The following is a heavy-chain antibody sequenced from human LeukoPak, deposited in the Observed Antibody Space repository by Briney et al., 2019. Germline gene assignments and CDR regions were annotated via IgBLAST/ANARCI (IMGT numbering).Heavy chain of an antibody. Sequence: SETLSLTCTVSGDSISRYYWSWIRQPAGKGLEWIGRIYNGGIITYNPSLKSRVTMSIDTSNNQFSLRLRFVTASDTAMYYCARHYYDYVWGSYGIDYWGQGTLVTVSS. CDR2: IYNGGII. J-gene: IGHJ4*02. CDR3: ARHYYDYVWGSYGIDY. CDR1: GDSISRYY. D-gene: IGHD3-16*01. V-gene: IGHV4-4*07.